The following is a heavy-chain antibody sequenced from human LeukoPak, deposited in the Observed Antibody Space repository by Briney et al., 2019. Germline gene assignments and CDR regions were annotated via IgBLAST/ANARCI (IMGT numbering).Heavy chain of an antibody. J-gene: IGHJ4*02. CDR3: ARGGSSWLHYFDY. D-gene: IGHD6-13*01. CDR2: IYYSGST. Sequence: SQTLSLTCTVSGCSISSGGYYWSWIRQHPGKGLEWIGYIYYSGSTYYNPSLKSRVTISVDTSKNQFSLKLSSVTAAATAVYYCARGGSSWLHYFDYWGQGTLVTVSS. V-gene: IGHV4-31*03. CDR1: GCSISSGGYY.